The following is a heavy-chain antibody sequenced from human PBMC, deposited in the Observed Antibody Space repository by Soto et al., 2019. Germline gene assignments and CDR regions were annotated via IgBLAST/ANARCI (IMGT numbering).Heavy chain of an antibody. V-gene: IGHV4-59*01. Sequence: QVQVQESGPGLVRPSETLSLICTVSGGSMSTYYWTWIRQPPGKGLEWIGYIDNSGRSNYNPSLRGRVTISLDTSKNPFSLKLSFVTAADTAVSYCARVNYGYYYYGMDVWGQGTTVTVSS. D-gene: IGHD1-7*01. CDR2: IDNSGRS. CDR1: GGSMSTYY. CDR3: ARVNYGYYYYGMDV. J-gene: IGHJ6*02.